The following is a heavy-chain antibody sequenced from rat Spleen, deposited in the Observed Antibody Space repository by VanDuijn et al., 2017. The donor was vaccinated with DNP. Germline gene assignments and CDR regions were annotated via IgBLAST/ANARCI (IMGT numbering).Heavy chain of an antibody. CDR2: INKDSRKI. CDR3: ATDDGTDY. CDR1: GFNFNDDW. Sequence: EVKLVESGGGLVQPGRSLKLSCAASGFNFNDDWMGWVRQAPGKGLEWIGEINKDSRKINYVPSLKDKVTISRDNVQNILYLQMSRLASEDTATYYCATDDGTDYWGQGVMVTVSS. J-gene: IGHJ2*01. V-gene: IGHV4-2*01. D-gene: IGHD1-12*02.